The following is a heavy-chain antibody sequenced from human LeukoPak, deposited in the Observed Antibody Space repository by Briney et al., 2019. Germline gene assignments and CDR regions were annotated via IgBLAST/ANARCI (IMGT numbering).Heavy chain of an antibody. V-gene: IGHV2-5*01. CDR2: IYWNDDK. CDR3: AHRKSITIFGVAITMYAFDI. Sequence: SGPTLVNPTQTLTLTCTFSGFSLSTSGVGVGWIRQPPGKALEWLALIYWNDDKRYSPSLKSRLTITKDTSKNQVVLTMTNMDPVDTATYYCAHRKSITIFGVAITMYAFDIWGQGTMVTVSX. CDR1: GFSLSTSGVG. J-gene: IGHJ3*02. D-gene: IGHD3-3*01.